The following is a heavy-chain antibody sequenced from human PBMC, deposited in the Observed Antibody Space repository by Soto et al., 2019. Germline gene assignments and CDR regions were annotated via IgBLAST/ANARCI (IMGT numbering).Heavy chain of an antibody. D-gene: IGHD2-2*01. J-gene: IGHJ5*02. CDR2: IYPGDSDT. CDR3: ARLGVIVVVPAAMTYNWFDP. V-gene: IGHV5-51*01. Sequence: PWESLKISCKGSGYSFTSYWIGWVRQMPGKGLEWMGIIYPGDSDTRYSPSFQGQVTISADKSISTAYLQWSSLKASDTAMYYWARLGVIVVVPAAMTYNWFDPWGQGTLVTVS. CDR1: GYSFTSYW.